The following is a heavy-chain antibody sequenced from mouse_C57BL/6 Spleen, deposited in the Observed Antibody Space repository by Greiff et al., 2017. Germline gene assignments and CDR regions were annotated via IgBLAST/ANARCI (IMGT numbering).Heavy chain of an antibody. CDR2: ISSGGSYT. Sequence: EVKLVESGGDLVKPGGSLKLSCAASGFTFSSYGMSWVRQTPDKRLEWVATISSGGSYTYYPDSVKGRFTISRDNAKNTLYLQMSSLKSEDTAMYYCAGHDDGSRDWDFDVWGTGTTVTVSS. D-gene: IGHD1-1*01. CDR1: GFTFSSYG. J-gene: IGHJ1*03. CDR3: AGHDDGSRDWDFDV. V-gene: IGHV5-6*01.